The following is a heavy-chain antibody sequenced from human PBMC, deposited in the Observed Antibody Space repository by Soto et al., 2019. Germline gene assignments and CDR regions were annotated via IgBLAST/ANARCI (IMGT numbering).Heavy chain of an antibody. J-gene: IGHJ6*02. CDR3: ARALGSGSGMGV. V-gene: IGHV1-18*04. D-gene: IGHD3-10*01. CDR1: VYTFTSYG. Sequence: ASVKVSCKSSVYTFTSYGISWLRQAPGQGLEWMGWISAYNGNTNYAQKLQGRVNMTTDTSTSTAYMELRSLRSDDTAVYYCARALGSGSGMGVWGQGTTVTVSS. CDR2: ISAYNGNT.